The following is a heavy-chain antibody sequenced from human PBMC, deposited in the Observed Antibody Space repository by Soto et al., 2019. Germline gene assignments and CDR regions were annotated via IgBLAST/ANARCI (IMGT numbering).Heavy chain of an antibody. CDR1: GYTLTELS. V-gene: IGHV1-24*01. D-gene: IGHD4-17*01. J-gene: IGHJ4*02. Sequence: GASVKVSCKVSGYTLTELSMHWVRQAPGKGLEWMGGFDPEDGETIYAQKFQGRVTMTEDTSTDTAYMELSSLRSEDTAVYYCATDRPVSTEVTSHLFGCWGRGSLVTVSS. CDR3: ATDRPVSTEVTSHLFGC. CDR2: FDPEDGET.